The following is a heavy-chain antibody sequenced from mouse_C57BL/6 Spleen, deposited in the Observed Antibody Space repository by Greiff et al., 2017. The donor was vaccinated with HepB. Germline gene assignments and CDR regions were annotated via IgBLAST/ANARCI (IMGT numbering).Heavy chain of an antibody. Sequence: EVQLVESGGGLVKPGGSLKLSCAASGFTFSSYAMSWVRQTPEKRLEWVATISDGGSYTYYPDNVKGRFTISRDNAKNNLYLQMSHLKSEDTAMYYCAREGPGYAMDYWGQGTSVTVSS. CDR1: GFTFSSYA. J-gene: IGHJ4*01. D-gene: IGHD3-3*01. V-gene: IGHV5-4*01. CDR2: ISDGGSYT. CDR3: AREGPGYAMDY.